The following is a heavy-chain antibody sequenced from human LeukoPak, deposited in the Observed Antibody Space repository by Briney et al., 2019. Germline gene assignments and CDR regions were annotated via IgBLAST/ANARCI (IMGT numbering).Heavy chain of an antibody. J-gene: IGHJ4*02. CDR1: GGSFSGYY. D-gene: IGHD2-15*01. V-gene: IGHV4-34*01. CDR3: ARDTRTAQGFDY. Sequence: SETLSLTCAVYGGSFSGYYWSWIRQPPGKGLEWIGEINHSGSTNYNPSLKSRVTISVDTSNNRFSLSLSAVAAADTAIYYCARDTRTAQGFDYWGQGILVTVSS. CDR2: INHSGST.